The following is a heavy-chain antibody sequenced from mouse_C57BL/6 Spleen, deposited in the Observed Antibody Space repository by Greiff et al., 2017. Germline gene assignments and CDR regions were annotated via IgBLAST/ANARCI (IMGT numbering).Heavy chain of an antibody. CDR2: IYPGDGDT. CDR3: ASGTTVVSPYCFDY. D-gene: IGHD1-1*01. Sequence: VQLQQSGAELVKPGASVKISCKASGYAFSSYWMNWVKQRPGKGLEWIGQIYPGDGDTNYNGKFKGKATLTAAKSSSTAYMQLSSLTSEDSAVYFCASGTTVVSPYCFDYWGQGTTLTVSS. V-gene: IGHV1-80*01. CDR1: GYAFSSYW. J-gene: IGHJ2*01.